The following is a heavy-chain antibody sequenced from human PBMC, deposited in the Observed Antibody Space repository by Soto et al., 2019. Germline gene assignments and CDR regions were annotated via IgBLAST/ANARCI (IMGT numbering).Heavy chain of an antibody. Sequence: QVQLQESGPGLVKPSQTLSLTCTVSGGSISSGGYYWSWIRQHPGKGLEWIGYIYYSGSTYYNPSLKSRVTISVDTSKNQFSLKLSSVTAADTAVYYCARSTGYEDYYYYGMDVWGQGTTVTVSS. D-gene: IGHD5-12*01. CDR2: IYYSGST. V-gene: IGHV4-31*03. J-gene: IGHJ6*02. CDR1: GGSISSGGYY. CDR3: ARSTGYEDYYYYGMDV.